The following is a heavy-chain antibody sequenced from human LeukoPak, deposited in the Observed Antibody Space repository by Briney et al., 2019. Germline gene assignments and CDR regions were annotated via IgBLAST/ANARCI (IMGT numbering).Heavy chain of an antibody. D-gene: IGHD6-13*01. J-gene: IGHJ4*02. V-gene: IGHV4-39*01. CDR3: ARFSLAAAGSLDY. Sequence: PSETPSLTCTVSGGSISSSSYYWGWIRQPPGKGLEWIGSIYYSGSTYYNPSLKSRVTISVDTSKNQFSLKLSSVTAADTAVYYCARFSLAAAGSLDYWGQGTLVTVSS. CDR1: GGSISSSSYY. CDR2: IYYSGST.